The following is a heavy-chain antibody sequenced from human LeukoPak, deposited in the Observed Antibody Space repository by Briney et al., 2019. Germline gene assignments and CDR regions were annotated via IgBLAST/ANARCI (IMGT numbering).Heavy chain of an antibody. CDR2: IDQSGST. J-gene: IGHJ5*02. D-gene: IGHD3-10*01. V-gene: IGHV4-34*01. CDR1: GGSFSGYY. Sequence: TSETLSLTCAVYGGSFSGYYWSWIRQPPGKGLEWIGEIDQSGSTNYNPSLKSRVTISVDTSKNQFSLKLSSVTAADTAVYYCARDRTYYYGSGSYPSWFDPWGQGTLVTVSS. CDR3: ARDRTYYYGSGSYPSWFDP.